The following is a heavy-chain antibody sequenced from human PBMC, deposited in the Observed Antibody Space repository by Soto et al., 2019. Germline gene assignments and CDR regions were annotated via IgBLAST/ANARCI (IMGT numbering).Heavy chain of an antibody. CDR1: GYTFTIYD. CDR2: MNPNSGNT. D-gene: IGHD2-2*01. CDR3: ARGRLTGYCSSTSCLQFDP. V-gene: IGHV1-8*01. J-gene: IGHJ5*02. Sequence: QVHLVTSGAEVKKPGASVKVSCKASGYTFTIYDINWVRQATGQGLEWMGWMNPNSGNTGDAQKFQGRVTMTRNTSISTAYMELSSLRSEYTAVYYCARGRLTGYCSSTSCLQFDPWGQGTLVTVSS.